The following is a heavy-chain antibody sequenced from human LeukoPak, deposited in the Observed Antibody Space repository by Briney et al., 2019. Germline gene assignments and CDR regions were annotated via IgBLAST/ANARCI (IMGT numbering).Heavy chain of an antibody. V-gene: IGHV4-31*03. J-gene: IGHJ4*02. CDR3: ARASYSGYDFDY. D-gene: IGHD5-12*01. Sequence: SETLSLTCTVSGGSISSGDYYWSWIRWPPGKGLEWIGYIYYSGSTYYNLSLKSRVTISVDTSKNQFSLKLSSVTAADTAVYYCARASYSGYDFDYWGQGTLVTVSS. CDR1: GGSISSGDYY. CDR2: IYYSGST.